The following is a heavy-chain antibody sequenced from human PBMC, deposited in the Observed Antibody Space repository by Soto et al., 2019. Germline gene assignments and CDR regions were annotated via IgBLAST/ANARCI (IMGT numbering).Heavy chain of an antibody. D-gene: IGHD5-12*01. V-gene: IGHV3-30*03. Sequence: QVQLVESGGGVVQPLRSLRLSCAVSGFTFSTYGMHWVRQAPGKGLEWVAVISYDGNYIYYADSVKGRFTISRDNSKYTLYLQRNSLRGEDTAVYYCARGSKAGDGYNSVDYYYYGMDVWGQGTTVTVSS. CDR3: ARGSKAGDGYNSVDYYYYGMDV. CDR1: GFTFSTYG. J-gene: IGHJ6*02. CDR2: ISYDGNYI.